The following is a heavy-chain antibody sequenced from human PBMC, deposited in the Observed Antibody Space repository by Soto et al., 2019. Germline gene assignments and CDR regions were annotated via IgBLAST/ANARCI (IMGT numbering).Heavy chain of an antibody. V-gene: IGHV3-53*01. Sequence: DVQLVESGGGLIQPGESLRLSCAAFGLTISGNNYVALVRHAPGKGLEWVSALYDVDGSFYADAVTGRFTTSSDSSKTTVYLQMNDLRPDDTAVYYCATWHEREHAFDVWGQGTTVTISS. D-gene: IGHD1-1*01. CDR1: GLTISGNNY. J-gene: IGHJ3*01. CDR2: LYDVDGS. CDR3: ATWHEREHAFDV.